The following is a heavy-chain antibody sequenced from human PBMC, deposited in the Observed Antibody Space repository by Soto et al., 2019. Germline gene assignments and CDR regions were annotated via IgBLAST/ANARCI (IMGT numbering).Heavy chain of an antibody. J-gene: IGHJ4*02. CDR2: VYHSGST. D-gene: IGHD6-13*01. Sequence: QVHLQESGPGLVKPSGTLSLTCTVSSGTICNGYWWSWIRQSPGKGLEWIGEVYHSGSTNYNPSLRSRVTLSVDKSNNQFSLRLTSVTAADTAVYYCARLSCADNSRCFRARFLMRAPFDYWGQGTVVTVSS. CDR3: ARLSCADNSRCFRARFLMRAPFDY. CDR1: SGTICNGYW. V-gene: IGHV4-4*02.